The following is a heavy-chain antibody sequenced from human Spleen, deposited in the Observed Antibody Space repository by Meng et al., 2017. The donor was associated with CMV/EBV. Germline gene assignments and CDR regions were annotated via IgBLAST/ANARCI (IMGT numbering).Heavy chain of an antibody. CDR3: ARDLAGRHDL. CDR2: INEDGSFT. CDR1: GFTLSRYW. J-gene: IGHJ5*02. V-gene: IGHV3-74*01. D-gene: IGHD3-10*01. Sequence: GESLKISCAASGFTLSRYWMHWVRQVPGMGLVWVSRINEDGSFTTYADSVEGRFSISRDNAKNTLFLQMNSLRAEDTAVYYCARDLAGRHDLWGPGTRVTVSS.